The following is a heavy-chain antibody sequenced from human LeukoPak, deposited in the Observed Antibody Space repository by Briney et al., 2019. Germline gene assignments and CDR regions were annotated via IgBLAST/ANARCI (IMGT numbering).Heavy chain of an antibody. J-gene: IGHJ5*02. D-gene: IGHD5-18*01. CDR3: ARDGYSYKYNWFDP. CDR1: GGSISSYY. CDR2: IYTSGST. Sequence: SETLSLTCTVSGGSISSYYWSWIRQPPGKGLEWIGYIYTSGSTNYNPSLKSRVTISVDTSKNQFSLKLSSVTAADTAVYYCARDGYSYKYNWFDPWGQGTLVTVSS. V-gene: IGHV4-4*09.